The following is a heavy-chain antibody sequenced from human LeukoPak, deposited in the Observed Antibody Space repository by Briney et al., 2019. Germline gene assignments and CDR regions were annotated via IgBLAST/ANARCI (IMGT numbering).Heavy chain of an antibody. J-gene: IGHJ6*03. D-gene: IGHD4-17*01. Sequence: GGSLRLSCAASGFTFSRYAMHWVRQAPGKGLEWVAFITSSSDTISYADSVKGRFTISRDNAKNSLYLQMDGLRAEDTAVYYCARYDYGDYEDYFYYMDVWGKGTAVSVSS. CDR3: ARYDYGDYEDYFYYMDV. CDR2: ITSSSDTI. CDR1: GFTFSRYA. V-gene: IGHV3-48*01.